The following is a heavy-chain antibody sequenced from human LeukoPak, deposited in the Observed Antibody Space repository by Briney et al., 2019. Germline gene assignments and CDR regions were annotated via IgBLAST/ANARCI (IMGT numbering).Heavy chain of an antibody. J-gene: IGHJ4*02. CDR1: GGSISSGGYY. D-gene: IGHD6-13*01. CDR2: IYTSGST. V-gene: IGHV4-61*02. CDR3: ARGAGSSWYYFDY. Sequence: SQTLSLTCTVSGGSISSGGYYWSWIRQPPGKGLEWIGRIYTSGSTNYNPSLKSRVTMSVDTSKNQFSLRLSSVTAADTAVYYCARGAGSSWYYFDYWGQGTLVTVSS.